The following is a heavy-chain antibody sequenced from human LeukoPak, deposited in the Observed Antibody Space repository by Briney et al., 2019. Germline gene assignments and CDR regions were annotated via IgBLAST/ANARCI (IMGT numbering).Heavy chain of an antibody. Sequence: GGSLRLSCTASGFIVTDNYINWVRQAPGKGLEWVSLVYSGGSTYYADSVKGRFTISRDNSKNMVYLQMNSLRAEDTAMYYCARDPPAVLIDTYGWGQGTLVTVSS. CDR3: ARDPPAVLIDTYG. CDR1: GFIVTDNY. V-gene: IGHV3-66*01. J-gene: IGHJ4*02. CDR2: VYSGGST. D-gene: IGHD2-8*01.